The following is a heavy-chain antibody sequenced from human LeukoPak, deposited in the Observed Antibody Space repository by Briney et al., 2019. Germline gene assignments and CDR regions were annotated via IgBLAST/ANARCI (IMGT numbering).Heavy chain of an antibody. CDR3: ARYGSEKVLDY. CDR1: GFTFSSYA. V-gene: IGHV3-30*04. CDR2: ISYDGSNK. Sequence: GGSLRLSCAASGFTFSSYAMHWVRQAPGKGLEWVAVISYDGSNKYYADSVKGRFTISRDNSKNTLYLQMNSLRAEDTAVYYCARYGSEKVLDYWGRGTLVAVSS. J-gene: IGHJ4*02. D-gene: IGHD3-10*01.